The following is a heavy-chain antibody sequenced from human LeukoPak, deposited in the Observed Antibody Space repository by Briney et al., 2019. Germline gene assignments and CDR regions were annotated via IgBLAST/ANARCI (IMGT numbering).Heavy chain of an antibody. CDR2: MNPNSGNT. Sequence: GASVKVSCKASGYTFTSYDINWVRQATGQGLEWMGWMNPNSGNTGYAQKFQGRVTITRNTSISTAYMELSSLRSEDTAVYYCARASKWELLRPNAFDIWGQGTMVTVSS. CDR3: ARASKWELLRPNAFDI. CDR1: GYTFTSYD. J-gene: IGHJ3*02. V-gene: IGHV1-8*03. D-gene: IGHD1-26*01.